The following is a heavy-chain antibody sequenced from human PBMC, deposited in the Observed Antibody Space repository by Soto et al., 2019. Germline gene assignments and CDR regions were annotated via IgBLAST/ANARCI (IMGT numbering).Heavy chain of an antibody. V-gene: IGHV3-30-3*01. J-gene: IGHJ6*02. D-gene: IGHD2-15*01. Sequence: GGSLRLSCAASGFTFSSYAMHWVRQAPGKGLEWVAVISYDGSNKYYADSVKGRFTISRDNSKNTLYLKMNSLGAEDTAVYYCARVRATPPRYCSGGSCYYYYGMDVWGQGTTGTVS. CDR2: ISYDGSNK. CDR1: GFTFSSYA. CDR3: ARVRATPPRYCSGGSCYYYYGMDV.